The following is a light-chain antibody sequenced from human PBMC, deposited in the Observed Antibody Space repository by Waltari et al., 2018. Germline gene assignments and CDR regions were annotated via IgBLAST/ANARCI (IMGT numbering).Light chain of an antibody. Sequence: QSALTQPADVSGSPGQSITISCTGTSSDGGGYNYVSWYQQHPGKAPKLMIYDVSKRPSGLSPRFSGSKSGNTASLTISVLQAEDEADYYCSSYTSSSTVFGGGTKLTVL. CDR2: DVS. CDR3: SSYTSSSTV. V-gene: IGLV2-14*01. J-gene: IGLJ3*02. CDR1: SSDGGGYNY.